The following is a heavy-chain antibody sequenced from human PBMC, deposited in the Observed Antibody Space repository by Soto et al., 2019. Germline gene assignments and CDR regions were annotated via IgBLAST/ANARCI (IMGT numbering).Heavy chain of an antibody. V-gene: IGHV1-2*04. J-gene: IGHJ6*02. CDR3: AREPPGGYYYYGMDV. CDR1: GYTFTGYY. Sequence: ASVKVSCKASGYTFTGYYMHWVRQAPGQGLEWMGWINPNSGGTNYAQKFQGWVTMTRDTSISTAYMELSRLRSDDTAVYYCAREPPGGYYYYGMDVWGQGTTVTV. D-gene: IGHD3-10*01. CDR2: INPNSGGT.